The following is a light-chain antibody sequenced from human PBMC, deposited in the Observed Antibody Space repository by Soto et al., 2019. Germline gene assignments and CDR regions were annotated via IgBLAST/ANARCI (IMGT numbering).Light chain of an antibody. V-gene: IGLV2-14*01. CDR1: SSDVGGYNY. Sequence: QSALTQPASVSGSPGQSLTISCTGTSSDVGGYNYVSWYQQHPGKAPKLVISYVSNRPSGVSNRFSGSKSGNTASLTISGLQAEDEADYYCSSYTSSSTVVFGGGTKLTVL. J-gene: IGLJ2*01. CDR2: YVS. CDR3: SSYTSSSTVV.